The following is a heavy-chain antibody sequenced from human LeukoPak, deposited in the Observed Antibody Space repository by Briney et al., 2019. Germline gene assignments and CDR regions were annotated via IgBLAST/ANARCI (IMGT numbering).Heavy chain of an antibody. Sequence: GGSLRLSCAASGFTFDDYGMSWVRQAPGEGLEWVSGINWNGGSTGYADSVKGRFTISRDNAKNSLYLQMNSLRAEDTALYHCASFYYDSSGYYSHVWGQGTTVTVSS. V-gene: IGHV3-20*01. CDR1: GFTFDDYG. D-gene: IGHD3-22*01. J-gene: IGHJ6*02. CDR2: INWNGGST. CDR3: ASFYYDSSGYYSHV.